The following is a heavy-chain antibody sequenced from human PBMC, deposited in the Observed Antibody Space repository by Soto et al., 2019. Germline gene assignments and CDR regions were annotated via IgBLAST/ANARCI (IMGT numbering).Heavy chain of an antibody. V-gene: IGHV1-69*02. D-gene: IGHD1-1*01. CDR2: IIPILGIA. CDR3: ASTTGTTSLFYVDY. J-gene: IGHJ4*02. CDR1: GCTFSSYT. Sequence: QVQLVQSGAEVKKPGSSVKVSCKASGCTFSSYTISWVRQTPGQGIEWMGRIIPILGIANYAQTFQGRFTITADKSKSTAFMELSSLRSADTAVYYCASTTGTTSLFYVDYWGQGTLVTVSS.